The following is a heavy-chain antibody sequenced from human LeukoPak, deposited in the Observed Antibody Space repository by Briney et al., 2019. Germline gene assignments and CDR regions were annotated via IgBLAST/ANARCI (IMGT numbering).Heavy chain of an antibody. J-gene: IGHJ4*02. CDR1: GYNFTSYY. D-gene: IGHD3-16*01. V-gene: IGHV1-2*02. Sequence: EASVKVSCKASGYNFTSYYMHWVRLAPGQGLEWMGWINPNSGDTKYAQKFQGRVTMTRDTSISTAYMELSSLRSDDTAVYYCATQRGSYLWGTDFDYWGQGTLVTVSS. CDR3: ATQRGSYLWGTDFDY. CDR2: INPNSGDT.